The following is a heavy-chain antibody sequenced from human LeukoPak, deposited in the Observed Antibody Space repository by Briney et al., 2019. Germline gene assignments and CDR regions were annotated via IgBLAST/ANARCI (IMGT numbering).Heavy chain of an antibody. J-gene: IGHJ4*02. CDR3: AHRRSSGWSYYFDY. Sequence: TLSLTCTVSGGSISGYYYNWIRQPPGKALEWLALIYWDDDKRYSPSLKSRLTITKDTSKNQVVLTMTNMDPVDTATYYCAHRRSSGWSYYFDYWGQGTLVTVSS. CDR1: GGSISGYY. D-gene: IGHD6-19*01. CDR2: IYWDDDK. V-gene: IGHV2-5*08.